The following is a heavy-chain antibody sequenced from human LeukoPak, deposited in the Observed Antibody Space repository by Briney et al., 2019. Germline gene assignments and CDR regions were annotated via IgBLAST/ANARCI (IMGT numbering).Heavy chain of an antibody. D-gene: IGHD3-10*01. CDR3: AREGYARGAFDI. CDR2: IYSGGST. J-gene: IGHJ3*02. V-gene: IGHV3-66*01. Sequence: GGSLRLSCAAPGFTVSSNYMSWVRQAPGKGLEWGSVIYSGGSTYYADSVKGRFTISRDNSKNTLYLQMNSLRAEDTAVYYCAREGYARGAFDIWGQGTMVTVSS. CDR1: GFTVSSNY.